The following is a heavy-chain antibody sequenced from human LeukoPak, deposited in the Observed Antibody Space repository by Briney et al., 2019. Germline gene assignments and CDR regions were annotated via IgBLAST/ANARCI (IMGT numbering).Heavy chain of an antibody. Sequence: SETLSLTCTVSGVSVSSNYWSWIRQPPGKGLEWIGYIYYSGSTNYNPSLKSRVTMSVDTSKNQFSLKLSSVTAADTAVYYCARGRSGDWGQGTLVTVSS. V-gene: IGHV4-59*02. CDR2: IYYSGST. CDR1: GVSVSSNY. J-gene: IGHJ4*02. D-gene: IGHD3-16*02. CDR3: ARGRSGD.